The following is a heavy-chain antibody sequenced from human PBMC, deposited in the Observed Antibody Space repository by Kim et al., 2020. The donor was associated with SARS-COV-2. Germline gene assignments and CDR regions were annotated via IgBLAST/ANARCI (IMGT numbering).Heavy chain of an antibody. Sequence: NPPPKSGVTISVDTSKNQFSLKLSSVTAADTAVYYCARQLYYGSGSSIDYWGQGTLVTVSS. CDR3: ARQLYYGSGSSIDY. D-gene: IGHD3-10*01. V-gene: IGHV4-59*08. J-gene: IGHJ4*02.